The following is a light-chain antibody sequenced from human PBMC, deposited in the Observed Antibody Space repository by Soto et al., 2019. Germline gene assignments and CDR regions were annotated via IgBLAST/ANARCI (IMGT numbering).Light chain of an antibody. CDR1: SSDIGGYDY. CDR2: EVN. CDR3: SSYAGSNNLV. Sequence: QSALTQPPSASGSPGQSVTISCTGTSSDIGGYDYVSWYQQHPGKAPKLIIYEVNKRPSGVPDRFSGSKSGNTASLTVSGLQAEDEADYYCSSYAGSNNLVFAGGTKLIVL. V-gene: IGLV2-8*01. J-gene: IGLJ3*02.